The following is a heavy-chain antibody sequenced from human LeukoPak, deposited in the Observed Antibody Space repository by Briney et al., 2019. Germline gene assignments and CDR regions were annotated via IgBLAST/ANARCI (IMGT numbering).Heavy chain of an antibody. V-gene: IGHV1-2*02. CDR1: GYRFIAYY. CDR2: INPENGGT. Sequence: GTSVRVSCEASGYRFIAYYMHWVRQAPGQGLEWMGWINPENGGTTYAQQFQGRVSMTSDTSTGTVYMVLSSLRSDDTAVYYCARDFSAGWFFDLWGQGALVIVSA. D-gene: IGHD6-19*01. J-gene: IGHJ4*02. CDR3: ARDFSAGWFFDL.